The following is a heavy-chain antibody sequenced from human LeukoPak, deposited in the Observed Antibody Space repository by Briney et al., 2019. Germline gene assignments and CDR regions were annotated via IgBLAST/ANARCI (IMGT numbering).Heavy chain of an antibody. CDR2: IKDDGSDT. CDR3: ARDPGIVGAKVDV. J-gene: IGHJ6*04. D-gene: IGHD1-26*01. CDR1: GFTFSDYW. Sequence: GGSPRLSCAASGFTFSDYWMSWVRLAPGKGLEWVANIKDDGSDTYYVASVRGRFTISRDNAKNSLYLQMNSLRAEDTAVYYCARDPGIVGAKVDVWGKGTTVTVSS. V-gene: IGHV3-7*01.